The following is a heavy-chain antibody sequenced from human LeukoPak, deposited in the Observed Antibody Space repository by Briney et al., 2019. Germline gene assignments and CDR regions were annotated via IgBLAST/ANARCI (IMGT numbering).Heavy chain of an antibody. J-gene: IGHJ4*02. Sequence: GYLRLSCAASGFTLSDYAMHWVRQAPGKGLEWVALISYPRSYQYYIDSVKGRFTSSRDDSKNTFYLQMNSLRAEDTALYYCAREYSDNSGYYYGLDTWGPGTLVTVAS. D-gene: IGHD3-22*01. CDR1: GFTLSDYA. V-gene: IGHV3-30*14. CDR2: ISYPRSYQ. CDR3: AREYSDNSGYYYGLDT.